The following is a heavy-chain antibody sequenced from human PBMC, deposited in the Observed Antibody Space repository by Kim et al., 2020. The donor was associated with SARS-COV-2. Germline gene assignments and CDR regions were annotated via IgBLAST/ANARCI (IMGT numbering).Heavy chain of an antibody. CDR3: ARERWNSYFFDY. D-gene: IGHD1-7*01. CDR2: ISNDGRQK. Sequence: WDRRDPGKGLEWEAVISNDGRQKYYLDSVKGRFTISREHSTNTLYLQMSSLRAEDTAVYYCARERWNSYFFDYWGQGTLVTVSS. V-gene: IGHV3-30*04. J-gene: IGHJ4*02.